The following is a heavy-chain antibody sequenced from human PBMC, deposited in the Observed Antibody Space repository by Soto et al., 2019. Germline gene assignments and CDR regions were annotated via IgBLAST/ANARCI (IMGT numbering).Heavy chain of an antibody. CDR1: GGSISSGGYS. V-gene: IGHV4-30-2*01. CDR2: IYHSGST. J-gene: IGHJ3*02. D-gene: IGHD3-22*01. CDR3: ASNPYYYDSSGYQNDAFDI. Sequence: SETLSLTCAVSGGSISSGGYSWSWIRQPPGKGLEWIGYIYHSGSTYYKPSLKSRVNKSVDRSKKQLSLKLGSVTAADTAVYYCASNPYYYDSSGYQNDAFDIWGQGTMVTVSS.